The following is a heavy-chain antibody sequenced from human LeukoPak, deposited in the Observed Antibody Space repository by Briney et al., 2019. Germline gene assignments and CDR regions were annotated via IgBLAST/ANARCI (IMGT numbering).Heavy chain of an antibody. J-gene: IGHJ4*02. V-gene: IGHV1-2*02. CDR3: ARAKRLPLDY. Sequence: GASVKVSCKASGFTFTVYYIHWVRQAPGQGLEWLGWIDPNSGVTNYAQRFQGRVAMTRDTSISTAYMELSRLRSDDSAVYYCARAKRLPLDYWGQGTLVTVSS. CDR1: GFTFTVYY. D-gene: IGHD1-1*01. CDR2: IDPNSGVT.